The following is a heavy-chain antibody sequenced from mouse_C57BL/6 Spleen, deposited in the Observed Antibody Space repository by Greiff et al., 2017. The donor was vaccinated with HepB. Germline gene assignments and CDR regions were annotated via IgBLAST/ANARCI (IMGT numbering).Heavy chain of an antibody. V-gene: IGHV5-17*01. J-gene: IGHJ4*01. Sequence: EVHLVESGGGLVNPGGSLKLSCAASGFTFSDYGMHWVRQAPEKGLEWVAYISSGSSTIYYADTVKGRFTISRDNATNTLFLQMTSLRSEDTAMYYCARRDYDDAMDYWGQGTSVTVSS. CDR2: ISSGSSTI. CDR1: GFTFSDYG. D-gene: IGHD2-4*01. CDR3: ARRDYDDAMDY.